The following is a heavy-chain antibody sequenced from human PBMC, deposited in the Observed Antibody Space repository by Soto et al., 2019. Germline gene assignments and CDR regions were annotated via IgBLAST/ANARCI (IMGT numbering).Heavy chain of an antibody. V-gene: IGHV6-1*01. CDR1: GDSVSSNSAA. D-gene: IGHD2-2*02. CDR3: ARKGDFGLYNAFDI. CDR2: TYYRSKWYN. Sequence: SQTLSLTCAISGDSVSSNSAAWNWIRQSPSRGLEWMGRTYYRSKWYNDYAVSVKSRITINPDTSKNQFSLQLNSVTPEDTAVYYCARKGDFGLYNAFDIWGRGTMVTVSS. J-gene: IGHJ3*02.